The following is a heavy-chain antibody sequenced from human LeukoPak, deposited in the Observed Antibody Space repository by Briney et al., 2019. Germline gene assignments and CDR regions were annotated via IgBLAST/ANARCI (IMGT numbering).Heavy chain of an antibody. Sequence: GGSLRLSCAASGFTFSSYWMSWVRQAPGKGLEWVANIKQDGSEKYYVDSVKGRFTISRDNTKNSLYLQMNSLRAEDTAVYYCARVGSYGGITFDYWGQGTLVTVSS. V-gene: IGHV3-7*01. CDR2: IKQDGSEK. CDR3: ARVGSYGGITFDY. D-gene: IGHD4-23*01. J-gene: IGHJ4*02. CDR1: GFTFSSYW.